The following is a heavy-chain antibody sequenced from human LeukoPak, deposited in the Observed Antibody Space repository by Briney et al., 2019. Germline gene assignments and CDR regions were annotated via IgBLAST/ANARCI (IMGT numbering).Heavy chain of an antibody. CDR1: GSTFSSYW. J-gene: IGHJ4*02. V-gene: IGHV3-7*01. CDR2: IKQDGSEK. CDR3: ARDRGIQLWSKPFDY. D-gene: IGHD5-18*01. Sequence: VQPGGSLRLSCAASGSTFSSYWMSWVRQAPGKGLEWVANIKQDGSEKYYVDSVKGRFTISRDNAKNSLYLQMNSLRAEDTAVYYCARDRGIQLWSKPFDYWGQGTLVTVSS.